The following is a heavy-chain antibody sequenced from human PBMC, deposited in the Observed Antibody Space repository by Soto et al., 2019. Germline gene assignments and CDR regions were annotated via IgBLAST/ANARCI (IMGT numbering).Heavy chain of an antibody. CDR2: IDPSDSQT. D-gene: IGHD3-22*01. CDR1: GYSFAGYW. Sequence: GESLKISCKGSGYSFAGYWITWVRQKPGKGLEWMGRIDPSDSQTYYSPSFRGHVTTSVTKSITTVFLQWSSLRASDTAMYYCARQIYDSDTGPNFQYYFDSWGQGTPVTVSS. J-gene: IGHJ4*02. CDR3: ARQIYDSDTGPNFQYYFDS. V-gene: IGHV5-10-1*01.